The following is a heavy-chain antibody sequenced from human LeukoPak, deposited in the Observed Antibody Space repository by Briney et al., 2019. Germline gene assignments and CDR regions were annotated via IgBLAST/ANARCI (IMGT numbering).Heavy chain of an antibody. D-gene: IGHD5-24*01. Sequence: GGSLRLSCAASGFTFSTYAMGWARQATGKGLEWVSGISGGVGSTYYADSVKGRFTISRDNSKNTIYLQMSSLRAEDTAVYYCAKDRDMATMTTFDHWGRGTLVTVSS. CDR2: ISGGVGST. J-gene: IGHJ4*02. V-gene: IGHV3-23*01. CDR3: AKDRDMATMTTFDH. CDR1: GFTFSTYA.